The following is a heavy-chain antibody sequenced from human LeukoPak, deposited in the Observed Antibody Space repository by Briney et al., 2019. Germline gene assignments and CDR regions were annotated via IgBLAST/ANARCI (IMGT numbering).Heavy chain of an antibody. V-gene: IGHV4-59*01. D-gene: IGHD6-13*01. CDR1: GGSISSYY. CDR2: IYYSGST. CDR3: ARRHSSSWYLSWFDP. Sequence: SQTLSLTCTVSGGSISSYYWSWIRQPPGKGLEWIGYIYYSGSTNYNPSLKSRVTISVDTSKNQFSLKLSSVTAADTAVYYCARRHSSSWYLSWFDPWGQGTLVTVSS. J-gene: IGHJ5*02.